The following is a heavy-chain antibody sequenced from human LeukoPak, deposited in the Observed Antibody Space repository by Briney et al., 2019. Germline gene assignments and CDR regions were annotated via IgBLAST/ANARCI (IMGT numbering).Heavy chain of an antibody. J-gene: IGHJ6*03. CDR2: IVVGSGNT. V-gene: IGHV1-58*02. Sequence: SVKVSCKASGFTFTSSAMQWVRQARGQRLEWIGWIVVGSGNTNYAQKFQERVTMTRNTSISTAYMELSSLRSEDTAVYYCAIHPNYDILTGYYRDYYYYMDVWGKGTTVTISS. CDR1: GFTFTSSA. CDR3: AIHPNYDILTGYYRDYYYYMDV. D-gene: IGHD3-9*01.